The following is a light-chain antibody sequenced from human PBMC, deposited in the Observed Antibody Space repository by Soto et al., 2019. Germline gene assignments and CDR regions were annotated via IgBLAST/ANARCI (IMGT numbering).Light chain of an antibody. CDR2: DAS. CDR1: QRVPNNY. Sequence: EIVLTQSPGTLSLFPGDRATLSCRASQRVPNNYLAWFQQKPGQAPRLIIFDASSRAAGVPDRITGGGSGTDFTLTISALEPEDFALYFCQQYERPPFAFGQGTRLEI. V-gene: IGKV3-20*01. J-gene: IGKJ2*01. CDR3: QQYERPPFA.